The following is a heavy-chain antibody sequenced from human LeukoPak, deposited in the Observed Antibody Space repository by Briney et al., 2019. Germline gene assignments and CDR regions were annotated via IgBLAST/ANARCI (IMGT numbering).Heavy chain of an antibody. CDR3: ARESPIAAAGAPDY. Sequence: ASVKVSCKASGYTFTGYYMHWVRQAPGQGLEWMGWINPNSGGTNYAQKFQGRVTMTRDTSISTAYMELSRLRSDDTAVCYCARESPIAAAGAPDYWGQGTLVTVSS. V-gene: IGHV1-2*02. CDR1: GYTFTGYY. CDR2: INPNSGGT. D-gene: IGHD6-13*01. J-gene: IGHJ4*02.